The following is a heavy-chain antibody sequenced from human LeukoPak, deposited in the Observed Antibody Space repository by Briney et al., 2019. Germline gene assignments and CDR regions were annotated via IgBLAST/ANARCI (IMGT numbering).Heavy chain of an antibody. Sequence: SETLSLTCTVSGGSISSSNYYWGWIRQPPGKGLEWIGSIYYSGSTYYNPSLKSRVTISVDTSKNQFSLRLSSVTAADTAVYYCARPYLRGTVVNNWFDPWGQGTLVTVSS. CDR3: ARPYLRGTVVNNWFDP. J-gene: IGHJ5*02. CDR2: IYYSGST. CDR1: GGSISSSNYY. D-gene: IGHD4-23*01. V-gene: IGHV4-39*01.